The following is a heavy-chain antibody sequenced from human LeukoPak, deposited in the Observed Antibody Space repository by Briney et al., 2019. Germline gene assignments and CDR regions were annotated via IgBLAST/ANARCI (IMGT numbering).Heavy chain of an antibody. Sequence: PGGSLEISCQGSGYSFTSYWIGWVRQLPGKGLEGMGIIYPGDSDTRYSPSFQGQVTISADKSISTAYLQWSSLKASDTAMYYCARLENGDYVDYWGQGTLVTVSS. CDR1: GYSFTSYW. CDR3: ARLENGDYVDY. CDR2: IYPGDSDT. J-gene: IGHJ4*02. V-gene: IGHV5-51*01. D-gene: IGHD4-17*01.